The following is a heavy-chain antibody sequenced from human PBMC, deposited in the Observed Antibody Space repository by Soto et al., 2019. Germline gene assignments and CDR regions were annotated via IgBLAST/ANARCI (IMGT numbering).Heavy chain of an antibody. CDR2: INHSGST. V-gene: IGHV4-34*01. CDR3: ARGLAAAGSDAFDI. CDR1: GGSFSGYY. D-gene: IGHD6-13*01. Sequence: QVQLQQWGAGLLKPSETLSLTCAVYGGSFSGYYWSWIRQPPGKGLEWIGEINHSGSTNYNPSLKSRVTISVDMSKNQFSLKLSSVTAADTAVYYCARGLAAAGSDAFDIWGQGTMVTVSS. J-gene: IGHJ3*02.